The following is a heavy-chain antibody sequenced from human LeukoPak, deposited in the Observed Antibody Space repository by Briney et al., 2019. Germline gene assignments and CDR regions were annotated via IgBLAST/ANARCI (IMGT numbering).Heavy chain of an antibody. J-gene: IGHJ4*02. Sequence: SVKVSCKASGGTFTNYAINWVRQAPGQGLEWMGRIIPILDVTNYAQKFQGRVTITADQSTSTAYMELSSLRAEDTAVYYGARGGRVDILTGFQYWGQGTLVTVSS. D-gene: IGHD3-9*01. CDR3: ARGGRVDILTGFQY. CDR2: IIPILDVT. V-gene: IGHV1-69*04. CDR1: GGTFTNYA.